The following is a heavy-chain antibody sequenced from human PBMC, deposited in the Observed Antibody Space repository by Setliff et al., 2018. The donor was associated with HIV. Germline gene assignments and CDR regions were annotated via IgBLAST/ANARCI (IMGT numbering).Heavy chain of an antibody. CDR2: IWYDGSEK. J-gene: IGHJ6*02. V-gene: IGHV3-33*01. D-gene: IGHD2-2*01. CDR3: ARSEKYCSSVSCFRGCYGMDV. Sequence: GGSLRLSCAASGFTLSDYGMHWVRQAPGKGLEWVAVIWYDGSEKHYADSVKGRFTISKDNSKNTLYLQMNSLRAEDTAIYYCARSEKYCSSVSCFRGCYGMDVWGHGATVTVSS. CDR1: GFTLSDYG.